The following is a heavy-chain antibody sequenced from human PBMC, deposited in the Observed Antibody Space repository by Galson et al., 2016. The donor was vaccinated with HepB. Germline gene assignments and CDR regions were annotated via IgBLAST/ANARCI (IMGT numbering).Heavy chain of an antibody. CDR3: ARHGYCGDSGCRDLDS. CDR1: GYSFSIFW. Sequence: QSGAEVKKPGASLKISCTASGYSFSIFWIAWVRQMPGKGLEWLGIIYPGDSETRYSPSFQGQVTFSVDKSTSTAYLSWSSLKASDSGTYYCARHGYCGDSGCRDLDSWGQGTLVTVSS. D-gene: IGHD2-15*01. V-gene: IGHV5-51*01. J-gene: IGHJ4*02. CDR2: IYPGDSET.